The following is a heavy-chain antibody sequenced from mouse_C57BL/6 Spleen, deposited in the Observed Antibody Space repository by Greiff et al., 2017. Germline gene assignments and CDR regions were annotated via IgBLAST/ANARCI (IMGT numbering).Heavy chain of an antibody. CDR2: ISSGGSYT. D-gene: IGHD2-3*01. V-gene: IGHV5-6*01. CDR3: ASIYDGYYDWFAY. Sequence: EVQRVESGGDLVKPGGSLKLSCAASGFTFSSYGMSWVRQTPDKRLEWVATISSGGSYTYYPDSVKGRFTISRDNAKNTLYLQMSSLKSEDTAMYYCASIYDGYYDWFAYWGQGTLVTVSA. CDR1: GFTFSSYG. J-gene: IGHJ3*01.